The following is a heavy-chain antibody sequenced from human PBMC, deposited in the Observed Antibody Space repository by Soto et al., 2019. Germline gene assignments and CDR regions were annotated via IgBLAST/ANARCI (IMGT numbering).Heavy chain of an antibody. V-gene: IGHV3-7*03. CDR3: ARAHCILTAHDFFYGSDV. D-gene: IGHD1-20*01. CDR2: IPQDGSDG. Sequence: DVQLKESGGGLVQPGQSLRLSCEVSGFTLSMYSITWVRQAPGKGPECVAKIPQDGSDGHYQDAVKCRFTISSDNAKNSVYLKMNSLRADDTAVYYCARAHCILTAHDFFYGSDVWVQGAKVTVSS. J-gene: IGHJ6*02. CDR1: GFTLSMYS.